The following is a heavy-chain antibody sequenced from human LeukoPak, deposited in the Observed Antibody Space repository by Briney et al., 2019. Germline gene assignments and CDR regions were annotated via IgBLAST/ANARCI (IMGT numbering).Heavy chain of an antibody. D-gene: IGHD6-13*01. CDR2: ISSSSSYI. CDR3: ARDRMGSSSWFPTAYYYYYMDV. V-gene: IGHV3-21*04. CDR1: GFTFSSYS. J-gene: IGHJ6*03. Sequence: WGSLRLSCAASGFTFSSYSMNWVRQAPGKGLEWVSSISSSSSYIYYADSVKGRFTISRDNAKNSLYLQMNSLRAEDTAVYYCARDRMGSSSWFPTAYYYYYMDVWGKGTTVTISS.